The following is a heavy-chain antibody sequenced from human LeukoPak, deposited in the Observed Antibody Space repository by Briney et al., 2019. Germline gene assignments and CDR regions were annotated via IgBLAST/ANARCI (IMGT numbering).Heavy chain of an antibody. V-gene: IGHV1-69*13. Sequence: ASAKVSCKASGGTFSSYAISWVRQAPGQGLEWMGGIIPIFGTANYAQKFQGRVTITADESTSTAYMELSSLRSEDTAVYYCAREANWKGFDPWGQGTLVTVSS. CDR3: AREANWKGFDP. CDR1: GGTFSSYA. CDR2: IIPIFGTA. D-gene: IGHD1-1*01. J-gene: IGHJ5*02.